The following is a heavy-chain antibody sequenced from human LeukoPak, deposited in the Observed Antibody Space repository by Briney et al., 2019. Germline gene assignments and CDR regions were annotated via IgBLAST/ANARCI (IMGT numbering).Heavy chain of an antibody. D-gene: IGHD3-3*01. Sequence: GGSLRLSCAASGFIFGSFGMHWVRQAPGKGLEWVAVISYDGRNKYYADSVKGRFSIFRDNSKNTVYLQMTSLRAEDTAVYYCAKCPYDFWTGYFDYWGQGTRVTVSS. J-gene: IGHJ4*02. CDR2: ISYDGRNK. V-gene: IGHV3-30*18. CDR1: GFIFGSFG. CDR3: AKCPYDFWTGYFDY.